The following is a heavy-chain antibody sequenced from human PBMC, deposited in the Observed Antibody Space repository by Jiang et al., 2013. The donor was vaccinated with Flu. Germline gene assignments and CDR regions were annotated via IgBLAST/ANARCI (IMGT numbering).Heavy chain of an antibody. J-gene: IGHJ3*02. D-gene: IGHD2-21*02. CDR3: AKVDCGGDCYTDAFDI. Sequence: SGFTFSSYAMSWVRQASQGRGWEWVSAISGSGGSTYYADSVKGRFTISRDNSKNTLYLQMNSLRAEDTAVYYCAKVDCGGDCYTDAFDIWGQGTMVTVSS. CDR2: ISGSGGST. V-gene: IGHV3-23*01. CDR1: GFTFSSYA.